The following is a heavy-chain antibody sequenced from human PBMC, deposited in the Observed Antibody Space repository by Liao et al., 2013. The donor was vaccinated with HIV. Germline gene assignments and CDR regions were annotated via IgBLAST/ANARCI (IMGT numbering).Heavy chain of an antibody. J-gene: IGHJ3*02. D-gene: IGHD3-3*01. CDR3: ARGSPRVVMGVMNAFDI. CDR1: GDSISSYY. Sequence: QVQLQESGPGLVKPSETLSLTCTVSGDSISSYYWNWIRQPPGRGLEWIGYLYYSGSTNYNPSLKSRVTISLRTSKNQFFLNLRSVTAADTAVYYCARGSPRVVMGVMNAFDIWGQGTMVTVSS. V-gene: IGHV4-59*01. CDR2: LYYSGST.